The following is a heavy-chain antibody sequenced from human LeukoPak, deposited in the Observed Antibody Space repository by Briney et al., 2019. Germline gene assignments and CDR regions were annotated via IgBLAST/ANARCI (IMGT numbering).Heavy chain of an antibody. CDR2: IIPIFGTA. J-gene: IGHJ6*02. CDR1: GGSFSRYA. CDR3: ARVSYDSPGLYGMDV. Sequence: GASVKVSCKASGGSFSRYAISWVRQAPGQGLEWMGGIIPIFGTANYAQKFQGRVTITADESASTAYMELSSLRSEDTAVYYCARVSYDSPGLYGMDVWGQGTTVTVSS. D-gene: IGHD5-12*01. V-gene: IGHV1-69*13.